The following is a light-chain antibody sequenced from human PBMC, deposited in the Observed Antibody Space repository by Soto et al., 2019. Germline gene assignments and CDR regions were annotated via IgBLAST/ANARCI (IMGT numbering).Light chain of an antibody. CDR2: DAS. J-gene: IGKJ5*01. CDR1: QGVSSY. Sequence: EIVLTQSPATLSLSPGERATLSCRASQGVSSYLAWYQQKPGQAPRLLIYDASNRATGIPARFSGSGSETDFTLTISSLEPEDFAVYYCQQRSNWITFGQGTRLEIK. CDR3: QQRSNWIT. V-gene: IGKV3-11*01.